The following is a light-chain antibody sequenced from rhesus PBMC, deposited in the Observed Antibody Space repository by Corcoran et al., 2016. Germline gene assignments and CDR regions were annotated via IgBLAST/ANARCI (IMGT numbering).Light chain of an antibody. CDR3: LQHNSYPFT. CDR2: AAS. J-gene: IGKJ3*01. V-gene: IGKV1-28*01. CDR1: QGISSY. Sequence: DIQMTQSPSSLSASVGDTVTITCRASQGISSYLNWFQQKPGKAPKLLIYAASSLESGVPSRFSGSGTWTEVTLTISSLQPEDFAAYYWLQHNSYPFTFGPGTKLDIK.